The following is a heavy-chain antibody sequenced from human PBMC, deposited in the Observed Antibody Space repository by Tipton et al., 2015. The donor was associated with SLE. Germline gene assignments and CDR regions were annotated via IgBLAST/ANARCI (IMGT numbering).Heavy chain of an antibody. D-gene: IGHD6-13*01. CDR3: ARGPGSPRPFDY. V-gene: IGHV4-34*01. Sequence: TLSLTCAVYGGSFSGYYWSWIRQPPGKGLEWIGEINHSGSTNYNPSLKSRVTISVHTSKNQFSLKLSSVTAADTAVYYCARGPGSPRPFDYGRQGTLVTVSS. J-gene: IGHJ4*02. CDR2: INHSGST. CDR1: GGSFSGYY.